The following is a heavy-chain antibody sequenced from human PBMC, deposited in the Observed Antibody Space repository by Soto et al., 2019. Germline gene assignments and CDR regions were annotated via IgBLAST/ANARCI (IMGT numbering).Heavy chain of an antibody. D-gene: IGHD3-10*01. CDR3: VGGQYYFDY. CDR1: GFPFTSYG. V-gene: IGHV3-30*03. CDR2: ISYDGSDK. Sequence: QVQLVESGGGVVQPGRSLRLSCAASGFPFTSYGMHWVREGPDKGLEWVAIISYDGSDKYYADSLKGRFTISRDNSKNTLYLQMNSLRPEDTALYYCVGGQYYFDYRGQGTQVIVSS. J-gene: IGHJ4*02.